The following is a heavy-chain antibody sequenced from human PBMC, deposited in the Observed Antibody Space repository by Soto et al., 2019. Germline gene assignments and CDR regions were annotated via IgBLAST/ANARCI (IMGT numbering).Heavy chain of an antibody. Sequence: GASVKVSCKASGYTFTSYDINWVRQATGQGLEWMGWMNPNSGNTGYAQKFQGRVTMTRNTSISTAYMELSSLRSEDTAVYYCARGIPMVRGVITTYYYYYMDVWGKGTTVTVSS. V-gene: IGHV1-8*01. CDR2: MNPNSGNT. CDR1: GYTFTSYD. J-gene: IGHJ6*03. CDR3: ARGIPMVRGVITTYYYYYMDV. D-gene: IGHD3-10*01.